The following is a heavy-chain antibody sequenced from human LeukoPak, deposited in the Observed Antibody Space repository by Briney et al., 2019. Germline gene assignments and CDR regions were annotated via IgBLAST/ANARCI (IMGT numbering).Heavy chain of an antibody. Sequence: GASVKVSCKASGYTFTSYDINWVRQATGQGLEWMGWMNPNSGNTGYAQKFQGRVTMTRNTSISTAYMELSRLRSDDTAVYYCARAAAIAVAGMDYWGQGTLVTVSS. CDR3: ARAAAIAVAGMDY. D-gene: IGHD6-19*01. J-gene: IGHJ4*02. V-gene: IGHV1-8*01. CDR2: MNPNSGNT. CDR1: GYTFTSYD.